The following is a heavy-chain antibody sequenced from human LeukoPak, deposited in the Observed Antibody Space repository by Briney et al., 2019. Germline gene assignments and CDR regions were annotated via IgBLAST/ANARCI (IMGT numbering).Heavy chain of an antibody. CDR3: TRGDYDSSGYHDY. CDR1: GLTFGDYA. CDR2: IRSKAYGGTT. V-gene: IGHV3-49*03. J-gene: IGHJ4*02. Sequence: GGSLRLSCTASGLTFGDYAMSWFRQAPGKGLEWVAFIRSKAYGGTTEYAASVKGRFTISRDDSKSIANLQMNSLKTEDTAVYYCTRGDYDSSGYHDYWGQGTLVTVSS. D-gene: IGHD3-22*01.